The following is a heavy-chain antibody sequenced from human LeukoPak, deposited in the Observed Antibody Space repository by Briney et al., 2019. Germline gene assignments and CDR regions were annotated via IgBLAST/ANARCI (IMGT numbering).Heavy chain of an antibody. D-gene: IGHD1-1*01. V-gene: IGHV4-34*01. J-gene: IGHJ5*02. CDR1: GGSFSGYY. CDR3: ARGGQRRREGLCRLNWFDP. Sequence: SETLSLTCAVYGGSFSGYYWSWIRQPPGKGLEWIGEINHSGSTNYNPSLKSRVTISVDTSKNQFSLKLSSVTAADTAVYYCARGGQRRREGLCRLNWFDPWGQGTLVTVSS. CDR2: INHSGST.